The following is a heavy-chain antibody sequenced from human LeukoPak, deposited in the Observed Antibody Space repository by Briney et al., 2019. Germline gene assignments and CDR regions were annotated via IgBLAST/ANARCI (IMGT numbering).Heavy chain of an antibody. CDR2: ITATSSST. CDR3: AKLFESGTYNNFFHY. CDR1: GFTFSTYW. V-gene: IGHV3-23*01. Sequence: PGGSPRLSCAASGFTFSTYWMHWVRQAPGKGLEWVSAITATSSSTHDADSVQGRFTISRDNSKNTLYLQMNSLRPEDTAIYYCAKLFESGTYNNFFHYWGQGTLVTVFS. D-gene: IGHD3-10*01. J-gene: IGHJ4*02.